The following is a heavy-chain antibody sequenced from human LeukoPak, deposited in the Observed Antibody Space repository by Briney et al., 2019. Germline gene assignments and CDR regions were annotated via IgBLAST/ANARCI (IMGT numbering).Heavy chain of an antibody. CDR3: AKEEAAAGYFDY. J-gene: IGHJ4*02. V-gene: IGHV3-23*01. CDR1: GFTFSNFG. Sequence: GGSLRLSCAASGFTFSNFGMGWVRQAPGKGLECVSPISGSGGSTSYADFVKGRFTISRDNSKNTLYLQMNSLRAEDTAVYYCAKEEAAAGYFDYWGQGTLVTVSS. D-gene: IGHD6-13*01. CDR2: ISGSGGST.